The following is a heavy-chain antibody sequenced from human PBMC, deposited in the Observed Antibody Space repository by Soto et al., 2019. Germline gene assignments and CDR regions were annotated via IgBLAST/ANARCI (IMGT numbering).Heavy chain of an antibody. CDR1: GFTFSSYD. CDR3: ARSPRDSSSYYFDY. V-gene: IGHV3-13*01. J-gene: IGHJ4*02. Sequence: GGSLRLSCAASGFTFSSYDMHWVRQATGKGLEWVSAIGTAGDTYYPGSVKGRFTISRENAKNSLYLQMNSLRAEDTAVYYCARSPRDSSSYYFDYWGQGTLVTVSS. D-gene: IGHD6-13*01. CDR2: IGTAGDT.